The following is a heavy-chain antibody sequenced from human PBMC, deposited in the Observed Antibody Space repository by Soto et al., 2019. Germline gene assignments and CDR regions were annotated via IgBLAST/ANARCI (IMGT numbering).Heavy chain of an antibody. CDR3: ARDRYTAMAPLDAFDI. Sequence: GGSLRLSCAASGFTFSSYSMNWVRQAPGKGLEWVSSISSSSSYIYYADSVKGRFTISRDNAKNSLYLQMNSLRAEDTAVYYCARDRYTAMAPLDAFDIWGQGTMVTVSS. J-gene: IGHJ3*02. D-gene: IGHD5-18*01. CDR2: ISSSSSYI. V-gene: IGHV3-21*01. CDR1: GFTFSSYS.